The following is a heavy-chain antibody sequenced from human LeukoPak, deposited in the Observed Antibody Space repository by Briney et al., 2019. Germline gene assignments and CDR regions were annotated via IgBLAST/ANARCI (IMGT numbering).Heavy chain of an antibody. CDR2: IGTAGDT. CDR1: GFTFRSYD. CDR3: ARGAVPAAIGGLVDY. J-gene: IGHJ4*02. V-gene: IGHV3-13*01. D-gene: IGHD2-2*01. Sequence: GGSLRLSCAASGFTFRSYDMHWVRHATGKGLEWVSAIGTAGDTYYPGSVKGRFTISRENAKNSLYLQMNSLRAGDTAVYYCARGAVPAAIGGLVDYWGQGTLVTVSS.